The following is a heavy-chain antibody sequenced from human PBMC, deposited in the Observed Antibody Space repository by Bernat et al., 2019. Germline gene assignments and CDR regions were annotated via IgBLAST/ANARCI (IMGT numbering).Heavy chain of an antibody. CDR1: GFTFSSYA. CDR2: ISYDGSNK. CDR3: ARVYRYCSGGSRPKDCDY. V-gene: IGHV3-30*01. D-gene: IGHD2-15*01. Sequence: QVQLVESGGGVVQPGRSLRLSCAASGFTFSSYAMHWVRQAPGKGLEWVAVISYDGSNKYYADSVKGRFTISRDNSKNTLYLQMNSLRAEDTAVYYCARVYRYCSGGSRPKDCDYWGQGTLVTVSS. J-gene: IGHJ4*02.